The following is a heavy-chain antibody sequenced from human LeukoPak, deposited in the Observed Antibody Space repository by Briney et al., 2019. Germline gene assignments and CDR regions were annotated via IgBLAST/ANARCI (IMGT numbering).Heavy chain of an antibody. CDR3: ARGSRLLWFRELSGSFFVY. CDR2: IYTSGST. Sequence: SETLSLTCTVSGGSISSYYWSWIRQPAGKGLEWIGRIYTSGSTNYNPSLKSRVTISVDTSKNQFSLKLSSVTAADTAVYYCARGSRLLWFRELSGSFFVYWGQGTLVTVSS. D-gene: IGHD3-10*01. V-gene: IGHV4-4*07. CDR1: GGSISSYY. J-gene: IGHJ4*02.